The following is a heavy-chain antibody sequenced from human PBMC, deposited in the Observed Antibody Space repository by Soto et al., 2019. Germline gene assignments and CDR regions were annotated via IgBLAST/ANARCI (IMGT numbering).Heavy chain of an antibody. D-gene: IGHD5-12*01. Sequence: PSETLSLTCSVSGGSISGSYWSWIRQSPGKGLEWLGYVYYTGSTNYSPSLGSRVSISVDTSKNEFSLRLSSVTAADTAVYFCARSVAVPGARLDDGYRSLPEVMFDYWGQGTLVTVSS. CDR2: VYYTGST. J-gene: IGHJ4*02. CDR3: ARSVAVPGARLDDGYRSLPEVMFDY. V-gene: IGHV4-59*01. CDR1: GGSISGSY.